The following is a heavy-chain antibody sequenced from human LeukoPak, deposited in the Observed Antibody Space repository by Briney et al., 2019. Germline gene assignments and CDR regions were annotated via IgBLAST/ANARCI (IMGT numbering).Heavy chain of an antibody. Sequence: GGSLRLSCAASGFTFSSYEMNWVRQAPGKGLEWASYISSSGSTIYYADSVKGRFTISRDNAKNSLYLQMNSLRAEDTAVYYCASNTGYYGSGSYYKYWGQGTLVTVSS. CDR1: GFTFSSYE. J-gene: IGHJ4*02. CDR2: ISSSGSTI. D-gene: IGHD3-10*01. V-gene: IGHV3-48*03. CDR3: ASNTGYYGSGSYYKY.